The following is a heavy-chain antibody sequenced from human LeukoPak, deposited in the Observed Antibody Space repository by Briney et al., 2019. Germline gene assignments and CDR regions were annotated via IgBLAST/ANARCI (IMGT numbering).Heavy chain of an antibody. CDR1: GGIFSSYA. D-gene: IGHD2-15*01. CDR2: IIPILCIA. Sequence: SSVTVSCMASGGIFSSYAISWLRQAAGRGVEGMGRIIPILCIANYAQKFQGRVMITADKTTSTAYMELSSLRSEDTAVYYCAKDGYCSGGSCSLGWFDPWGQGTLVTVSS. CDR3: AKDGYCSGGSCSLGWFDP. J-gene: IGHJ5*02. V-gene: IGHV1-69*04.